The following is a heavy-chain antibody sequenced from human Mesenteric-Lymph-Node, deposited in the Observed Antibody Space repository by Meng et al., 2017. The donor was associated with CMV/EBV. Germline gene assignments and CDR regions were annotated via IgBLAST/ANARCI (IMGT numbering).Heavy chain of an antibody. CDR1: GFTFSDYY. CDR3: ARGSSWYSFLIY. CDR2: ISSSGSTI. Sequence: GESLKISCAASGFTFSDYYMSWIRQAPGKGLEWVSYISSSGSTIYYADSVKGRFTISRDNAKNSLYLQMNSLRAEDTAVHYCARGSSWYSFLIYWGQGTLVTVSS. D-gene: IGHD6-13*01. J-gene: IGHJ4*02. V-gene: IGHV3-11*01.